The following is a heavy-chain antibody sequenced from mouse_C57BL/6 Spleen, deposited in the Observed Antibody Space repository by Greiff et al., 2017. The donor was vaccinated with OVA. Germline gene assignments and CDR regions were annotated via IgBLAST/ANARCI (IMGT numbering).Heavy chain of an antibody. D-gene: IGHD1-1*01. V-gene: IGHV5-16*01. CDR3: ARGSSPYFDY. J-gene: IGHJ2*01. CDR2: INYDGSST. CDR1: GFTFSDYY. Sequence: EVQVVESEGGLVQPGSSMKLSCTASGFTFSDYYMAWVRQVPEKGLEWVANINYDGSSTYYLDSLKSRFIISRDNAKNILYLQMSSLKSEDTATYYCARGSSPYFDYWGQGTTLTVSS.